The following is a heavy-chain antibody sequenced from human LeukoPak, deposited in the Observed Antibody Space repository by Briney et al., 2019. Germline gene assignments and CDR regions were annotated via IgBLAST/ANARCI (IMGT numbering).Heavy chain of an antibody. CDR3: AGDPSDHPYELSGGY. CDR2: ISYDGSNK. Sequence: PGGSLRLSCAASGFTFSSYAMHWVRQAPGKGLEWVAVISYDGSNKYYADSVKGRFTISRDNAKNSLYLQMNSLRAEDTAVYHCAGDPSDHPYELSGGYWGQGTLVTVSS. J-gene: IGHJ4*02. D-gene: IGHD1-26*01. CDR1: GFTFSSYA. V-gene: IGHV3-30-3*01.